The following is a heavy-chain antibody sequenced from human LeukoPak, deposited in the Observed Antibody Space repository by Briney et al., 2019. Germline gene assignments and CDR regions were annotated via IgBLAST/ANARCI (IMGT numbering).Heavy chain of an antibody. D-gene: IGHD5-12*01. J-gene: IGHJ4*02. CDR2: ISAYNGNT. Sequence: EASVKVSCKASGYTFTSYGINWVRQAPGQGLEWMGWISAYNGNTNYAQKLQGRVTMTTDTSTSTAYMELRSLRSEDTAVYYCATTSGYDHPYYFDYWGQGTLVTVSS. CDR1: GYTFTSYG. CDR3: ATTSGYDHPYYFDY. V-gene: IGHV1-18*01.